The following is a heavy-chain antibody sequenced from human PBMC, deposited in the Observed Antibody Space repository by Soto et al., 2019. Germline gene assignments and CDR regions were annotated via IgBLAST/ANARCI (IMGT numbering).Heavy chain of an antibody. CDR2: AYE. J-gene: IGHJ4*02. CDR3: TLRRDTSTGPIF. V-gene: IGHV2-5*01. D-gene: IGHD5-18*01. Sequence: VSGPTLVNPTQTLTLTCTVSGFSLTTGGMTVGWIRQSPGKAPEWLALAYEYSPSLQSRLTFTKDTSKNQVVLTMTNMDPVDTATYYCTLRRDTSTGPIFWGQGILVTVSS. CDR1: GFSLTTGGMT.